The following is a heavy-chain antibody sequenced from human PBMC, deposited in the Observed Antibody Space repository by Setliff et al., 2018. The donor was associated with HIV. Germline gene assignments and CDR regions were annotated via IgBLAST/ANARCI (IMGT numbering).Heavy chain of an antibody. D-gene: IGHD2-2*01. Sequence: KPSETLSLTCTVSGGSISSHYWSWIRQPPGKGLEWIGSIYYSGSTNYNPSLKSRVTISVDTSKNQFSLKLTSVTAADTAVYYCVTSSSWSSRLNFWGPGMLVTVSS. CDR1: GGSISSHY. J-gene: IGHJ4*02. CDR2: IYYSGST. V-gene: IGHV4-59*11. CDR3: VTSSSWSSRLNF.